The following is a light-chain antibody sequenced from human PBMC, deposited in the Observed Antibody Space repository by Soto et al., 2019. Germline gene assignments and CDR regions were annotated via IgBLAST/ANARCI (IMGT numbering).Light chain of an antibody. V-gene: IGKV3D-15*01. CDR2: GSS. J-gene: IGKJ4*01. CDR1: QNVATN. CDR3: QQYYHWGLS. Sequence: VMTQSPANLSVSPGGGVTLFCRASQNVATNIAWYQVKPAQAPRLLIYGSSTRATGIPATFSGSGSGTHFSLTISSLQSEDSAVYYCQQYYHWGLSFGGGTKVEI.